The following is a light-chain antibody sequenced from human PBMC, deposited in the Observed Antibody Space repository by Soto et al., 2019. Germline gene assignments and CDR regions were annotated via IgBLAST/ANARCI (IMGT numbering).Light chain of an antibody. J-gene: IGLJ1*01. CDR2: EVN. CDR3: TSYAGGNNV. V-gene: IGLV2-8*01. CDR1: STDVGGYDY. Sequence: QSVLTQPPSASGSPGQSVTISCTGTSTDVGGYDYVSWYQQHPGKVPKLMIYEVNKRPSGVPDRFSGSKSGNTASLTVSGPQPEDEADYYCTSYAGGNNVFGTGTKLTVL.